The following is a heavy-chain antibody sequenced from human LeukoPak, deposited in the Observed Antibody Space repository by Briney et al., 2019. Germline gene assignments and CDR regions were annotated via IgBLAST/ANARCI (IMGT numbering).Heavy chain of an antibody. V-gene: IGHV3-23*01. CDR2: ISGSGGST. CDR3: AKNDYGSLYGMDI. D-gene: IGHD4-17*01. CDR1: GFTFSTYA. Sequence: LPGGSLRLSCAASGFTFSTYAMSWVRQAPGKGLEWVSGISGSGGSTYYADSVKGRFTTSRDNSKNTLYLQMNSLRAEDTAVYYCAKNDYGSLYGMDIWGKGTTVTVSS. J-gene: IGHJ6*04.